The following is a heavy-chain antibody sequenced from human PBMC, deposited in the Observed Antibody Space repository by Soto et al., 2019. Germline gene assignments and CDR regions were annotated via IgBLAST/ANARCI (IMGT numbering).Heavy chain of an antibody. CDR1: GDSVSSNSAT. J-gene: IGHJ4*02. V-gene: IGHV6-1*01. CDR2: TYYRSKWYY. CDR3: ARSITGPAFFDY. Sequence: PSQTLSLTCAISGDSVSSNSATWNWIRQSPSRGLQWLGRTYYRSKWYYDYAESVKSRITINPDTSKNQFSLQLISVTPEDTAVYYCARSITGPAFFDYWGQGTLVTVSS.